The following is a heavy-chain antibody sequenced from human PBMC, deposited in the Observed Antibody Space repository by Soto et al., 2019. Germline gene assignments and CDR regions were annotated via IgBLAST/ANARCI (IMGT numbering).Heavy chain of an antibody. J-gene: IGHJ5*02. V-gene: IGHV4-34*01. CDR2: INHSGGP. Sequence: QVQLQQWGAGLLKPSETLSLTCAVYDESFTTYYWTWIRQPPGRGLEWIGEINHSGGPNYNPSLKSRVTMSVDTSKNQFSLKLISVTAADTAVYYCARGQSHTWFDPWGQGTLVTVSS. CDR3: ARGQSHTWFDP. CDR1: DESFTTYY.